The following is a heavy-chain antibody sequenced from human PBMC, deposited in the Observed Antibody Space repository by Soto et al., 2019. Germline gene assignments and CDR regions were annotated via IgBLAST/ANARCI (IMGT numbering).Heavy chain of an antibody. CDR1: GFIFSSYA. CDR3: ARQIAARLYFDY. D-gene: IGHD6-6*01. CDR2: ISYDGSNK. Sequence: GGSLRLSCAASGFIFSSYAMHWVRQAPGKGLEWVAVISYDGSNKYYADSVKGRFTISRDNSKNTLYLQMNSLRAEDTAVYYCARQIAARLYFDYWGQGTLVTVSS. J-gene: IGHJ4*02. V-gene: IGHV3-30-3*01.